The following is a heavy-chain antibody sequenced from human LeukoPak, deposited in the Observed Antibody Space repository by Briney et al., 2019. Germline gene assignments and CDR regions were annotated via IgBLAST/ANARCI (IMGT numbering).Heavy chain of an antibody. V-gene: IGHV3-9*03. CDR3: AKASSIAARPLGAFDI. J-gene: IGHJ3*02. D-gene: IGHD6-6*01. CDR2: ISWNSGSI. CDR1: GFIFSDYW. Sequence: GGSLRLSCAASGFIFSDYWMHWVRQAPGKGLEWVSGISWNSGSIGYADSVKGRFTISRDNAKNSLYLQMNSLRAEDMALYYCAKASSIAARPLGAFDIWGQGTMVTVSS.